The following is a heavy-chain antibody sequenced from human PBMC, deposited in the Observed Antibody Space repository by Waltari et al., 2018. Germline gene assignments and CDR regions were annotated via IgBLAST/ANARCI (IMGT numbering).Heavy chain of an antibody. CDR2: IYYSGST. Sequence: QVQLQESGPGLVKPSETLSLTCTVSGGSISSYYWSWIRQPPGKGLEWIGYIYYSGSTNYNPSLKSRVTISVDTSKNQFSLKLSSVTAADTAVYYCARGYSSGWIGYWGQGTLVTVSS. CDR3: ARGYSSGWIGY. CDR1: GGSISSYY. D-gene: IGHD6-19*01. J-gene: IGHJ4*02. V-gene: IGHV4-59*01.